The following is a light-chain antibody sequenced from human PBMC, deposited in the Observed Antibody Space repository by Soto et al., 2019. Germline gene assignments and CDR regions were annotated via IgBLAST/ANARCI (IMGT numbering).Light chain of an antibody. Sequence: DIQMTQSPSTLSASVGDRVTITRRSSHNIDRWLAWYQQKPGKAPKLLIYDASTLETGVPSRFSGSGSGREFTLTISSLQPDDFATYYCQHCDTGWPFGQGTKVDIK. CDR3: QHCDTGWP. CDR2: DAS. CDR1: HNIDRW. V-gene: IGKV1-5*01. J-gene: IGKJ1*01.